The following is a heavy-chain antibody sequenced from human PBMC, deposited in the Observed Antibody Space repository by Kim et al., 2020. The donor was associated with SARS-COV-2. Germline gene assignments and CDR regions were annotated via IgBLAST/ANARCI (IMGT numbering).Heavy chain of an antibody. D-gene: IGHD2-2*02. V-gene: IGHV3-30*02. CDR3: AKDRVPAAILGVRAFDI. Sequence: VKGRLTISRDNSKNTLYLQMNGLRAEDTAVYYCAKDRVPAAILGVRAFDIWGQGTMVTVSS. J-gene: IGHJ3*02.